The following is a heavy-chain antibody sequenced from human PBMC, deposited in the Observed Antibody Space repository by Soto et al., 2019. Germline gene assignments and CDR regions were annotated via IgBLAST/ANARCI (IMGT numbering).Heavy chain of an antibody. J-gene: IGHJ4*02. D-gene: IGHD3-3*01. CDR3: ARDGIGFGY. V-gene: IGHV1-2*02. CDR2: INPNPNSGGT. CDR1: GYTFSGYH. Sequence: QVQLVQSGAEVKKPGASAKVSCKASGYTFSGYHMHWVRQAPGQGLEWMGWINPNPNSGGTKYAQKFQGRVTMTRDTSISTVYMELRRLRSDDTAIYYCARDGIGFGYWGQGTLVTVSS.